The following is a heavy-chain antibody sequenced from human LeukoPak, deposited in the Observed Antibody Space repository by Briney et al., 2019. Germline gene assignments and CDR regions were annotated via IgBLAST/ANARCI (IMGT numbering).Heavy chain of an antibody. Sequence: GGSLRLSCAASGFTFSSYAMHWVRQAPGKGLEWVAVISYDGSNKYYADSVKGRFTISRDNSKNTLYLQMNSLRAEDTAVYYCARGGHYDSSGYYFYFDYWGQGTLVTVSS. D-gene: IGHD3-22*01. V-gene: IGHV3-30*04. CDR3: ARGGHYDSSGYYFYFDY. CDR2: ISYDGSNK. J-gene: IGHJ4*02. CDR1: GFTFSSYA.